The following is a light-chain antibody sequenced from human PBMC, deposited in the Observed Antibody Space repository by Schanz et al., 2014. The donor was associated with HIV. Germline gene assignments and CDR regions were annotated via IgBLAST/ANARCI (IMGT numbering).Light chain of an antibody. J-gene: IGLJ3*02. V-gene: IGLV6-57*04. CDR3: QSTDSSNAIV. CDR1: SGSIASSY. CDR2: EDN. Sequence: NFMLTQPHSVSESPGKTVIIPCTRSSGSIASSYVQWYQQRPASDPTLVIFEDNKRPSGVPDRFSGSHDISNTSASLTISLLKAEDEAYYYCQSTDSSNAIVFGGGTKLTVL.